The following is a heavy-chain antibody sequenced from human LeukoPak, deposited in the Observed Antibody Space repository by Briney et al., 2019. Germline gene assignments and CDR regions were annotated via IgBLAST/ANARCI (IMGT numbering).Heavy chain of an antibody. J-gene: IGHJ3*02. Sequence: SETLSLTCTVSGGSISNYSWSWIRQPPGKGLEWIGYIYYTGSTNYNPSLKSRVTISVGTSKNQFSLNVSSLTAADTAVYNCASQSRSISTAGAFHMWGQGTMVTVSS. CDR3: ASQSRSISTAGAFHM. CDR2: IYYTGST. D-gene: IGHD3-10*01. V-gene: IGHV4-59*01. CDR1: GGSISNYS.